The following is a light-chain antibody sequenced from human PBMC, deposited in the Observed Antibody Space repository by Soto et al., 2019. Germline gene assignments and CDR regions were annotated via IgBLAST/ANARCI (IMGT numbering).Light chain of an antibody. Sequence: EIVMTQSPATLSVSPGERATLSCRASQSVSSYLAWYQQKPGQAPRLLIYAASTRATGIPDRFSGSGSGTDFTLTIGRLDPEDFAVYYCLKYGSSPGWTFGPGTKVDI. CDR1: QSVSSY. CDR3: LKYGSSPGWT. J-gene: IGKJ1*01. CDR2: AAS. V-gene: IGKV3-20*01.